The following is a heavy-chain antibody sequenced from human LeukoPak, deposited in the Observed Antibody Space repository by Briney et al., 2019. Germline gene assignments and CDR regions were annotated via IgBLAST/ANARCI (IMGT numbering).Heavy chain of an antibody. V-gene: IGHV4-38-2*01. CDR3: ARRGYNGWLSNDH. Sequence: SETLSLTCAVSGYSISSGYYWGWIRQPPGKGLEWIGSIYHSGSTYYNPSLKSRVTISVDTSKNQFSLKLSSVTAADTAVYYCARRGYNGWLSNDHWGQGTLVTVSS. J-gene: IGHJ4*02. D-gene: IGHD3-9*01. CDR1: GYSISSGYY. CDR2: IYHSGST.